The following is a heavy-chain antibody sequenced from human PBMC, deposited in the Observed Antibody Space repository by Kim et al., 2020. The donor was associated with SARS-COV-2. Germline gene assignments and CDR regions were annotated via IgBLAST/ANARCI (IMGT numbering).Heavy chain of an antibody. CDR3: AKDILYSSSSNGMDV. Sequence: SVKGRFTISRDNGKNSLYLQMNSLRAEDTALYYCAKDILYSSSSNGMDVWGQGTTVTVPS. D-gene: IGHD6-6*01. V-gene: IGHV3-9*01. J-gene: IGHJ6*02.